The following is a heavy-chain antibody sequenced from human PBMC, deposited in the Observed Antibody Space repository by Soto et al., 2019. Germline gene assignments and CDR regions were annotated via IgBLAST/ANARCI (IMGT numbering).Heavy chain of an antibody. CDR1: GGSISSSSYY. J-gene: IGHJ3*02. V-gene: IGHV4-39*01. CDR2: VYDSGST. CDR3: ARQGSGRYNAFDI. Sequence: QLQLQESGPGLVKPSETLSLTCTVSGGSISSSSYYWGWIRQPPGKGLECIGTVYDSGSTYYNPSLQRLVTIAVDTSKNQFSLKLSSVTAADTAVYYCARQGSGRYNAFDIWGQGTVVTVSS. D-gene: IGHD1-26*01.